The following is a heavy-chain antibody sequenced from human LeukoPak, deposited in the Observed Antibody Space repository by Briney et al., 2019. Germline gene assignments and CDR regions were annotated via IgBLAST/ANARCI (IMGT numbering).Heavy chain of an antibody. CDR3: ARLAGSSSSDY. Sequence: SETLSLTCTVSGGSISTDYWSWIWHSQGKERGWIGYIYSSGSTNYNPSLNSRVTMSVDTSKNQFSLKLNSVTAADTAIYYCARLAGSSSSDYWGQGTLVTVAS. V-gene: IGHV4-4*09. CDR1: GGSISTDY. J-gene: IGHJ4*02. CDR2: IYSSGST. D-gene: IGHD6-6*01.